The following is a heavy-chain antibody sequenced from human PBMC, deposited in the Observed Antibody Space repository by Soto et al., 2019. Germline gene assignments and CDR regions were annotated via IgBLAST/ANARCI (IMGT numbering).Heavy chain of an antibody. CDR1: GFTFSSYG. CDR3: GSGYLNWSAP. CDR2: IWYDGSNK. D-gene: IGHD3-22*01. J-gene: IGHJ5*02. Sequence: PGGSLRLSCAASGFTFSSYGMHWVRQAPGKGLEWVAVIWYDGSNKYYADSVKGQFTISRDNSKNTLYLQMNSLRAEDTAYYYNGSGYLNWSAPWGQGTLVPVSS. V-gene: IGHV3-33*08.